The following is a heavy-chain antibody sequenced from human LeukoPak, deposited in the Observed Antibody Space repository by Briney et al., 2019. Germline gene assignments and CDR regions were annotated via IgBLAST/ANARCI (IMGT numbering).Heavy chain of an antibody. V-gene: IGHV1-2*06. CDR3: ARVKYGSGSQTFDY. CDR2: INPNSGGT. CDR1: GYTFTGYY. D-gene: IGHD3-10*01. J-gene: IGHJ4*02. Sequence: KVSCKASGYTFTGYYMHWVRQAPGQGLEWMGRINPNSGGTNYAQKFQGRVTMTRDTSISTAYMELSRLRSDDTAVYYCARVKYGSGSQTFDYWGQGTLVTVSS.